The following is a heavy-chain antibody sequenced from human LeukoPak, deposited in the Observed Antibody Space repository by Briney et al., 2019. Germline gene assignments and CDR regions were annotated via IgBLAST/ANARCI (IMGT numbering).Heavy chain of an antibody. CDR2: IRQDGGAK. D-gene: IGHD1-26*01. Sequence: GGSLRLSCAASGFTFSNYWMTWLRQAPGRGLEWVADIRQDGGAKYYVDSVKGRFTISRDNAMNSLYLQMNSLRAEDTAVYYCARDQAPSFSGGHYDAFDIWGQGTVVTVSS. CDR3: ARDQAPSFSGGHYDAFDI. CDR1: GFTFSNYW. J-gene: IGHJ3*02. V-gene: IGHV3-7*01.